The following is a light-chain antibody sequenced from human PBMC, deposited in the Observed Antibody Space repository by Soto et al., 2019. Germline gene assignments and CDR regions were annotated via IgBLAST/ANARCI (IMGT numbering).Light chain of an antibody. J-gene: IGKJ1*01. Sequence: IVLTQSPVTLALSPGESAILSCRASQSVSTSLAWYQHQPGQAPRLFIYDASKRAPGIPARFTGRGSGTDFTLTISSLEPEDIAVYYCQVRDVWPSFGQGTKVEIK. CDR3: QVRDVWPS. V-gene: IGKV3-11*01. CDR1: QSVSTS. CDR2: DAS.